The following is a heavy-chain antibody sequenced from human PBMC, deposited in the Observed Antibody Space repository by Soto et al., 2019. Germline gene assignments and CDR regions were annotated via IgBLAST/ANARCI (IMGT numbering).Heavy chain of an antibody. D-gene: IGHD2-8*01. Sequence: EVQLLESGGGLAQPGGSLRLSCAASGFTFSNYDMRWVRQAPGKGLEWVAIISSSGSNTNYADSAKGRFTISRDNPKNTLYMQMSSLSAAETATYLGARRYGSMDCNCVCGAPGFDYWGQGTLVTVTS. CDR3: ARRYGSMDCNCVCGAPGFDY. CDR1: GFTFSNYD. J-gene: IGHJ4*02. CDR2: ISSSGSNT. V-gene: IGHV3-23*01.